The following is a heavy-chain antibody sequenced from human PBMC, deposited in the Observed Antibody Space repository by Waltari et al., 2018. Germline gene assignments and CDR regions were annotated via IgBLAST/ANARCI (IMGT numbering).Heavy chain of an antibody. J-gene: IGHJ4*02. CDR2: ITGDTIST. Sequence: EVQLLESGGDLVQPGGSLRISCVASGFTFSSHVMHWVRQAPGKGLEWVSSITGDTISTFYAASVKGRFTISSDSSKSTLYLQMNSLRVDDTAVYYCARRGANWGFFDYWGQGALVTVSS. CDR1: GFTFSSHV. D-gene: IGHD7-27*01. V-gene: IGHV3-23*01. CDR3: ARRGANWGFFDY.